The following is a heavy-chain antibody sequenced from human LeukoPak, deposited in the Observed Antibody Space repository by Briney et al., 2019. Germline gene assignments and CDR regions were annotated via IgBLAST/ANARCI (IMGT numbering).Heavy chain of an antibody. Sequence: ASVKVSCKASGYTFTSYAMHWVRQAPGQRLEWMGWINAGNGNTKYSQKFQGRVTITRDTSASTAYMELSSLRSEDTAVYYCARNGSGGGGFDYWGQGILVTVSS. V-gene: IGHV1-3*01. D-gene: IGHD6-25*01. CDR1: GYTFTSYA. J-gene: IGHJ4*02. CDR2: INAGNGNT. CDR3: ARNGSGGGGFDY.